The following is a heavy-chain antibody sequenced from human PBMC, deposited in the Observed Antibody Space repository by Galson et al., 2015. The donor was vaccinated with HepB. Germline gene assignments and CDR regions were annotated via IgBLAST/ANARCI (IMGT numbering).Heavy chain of an antibody. D-gene: IGHD1-1*01. Sequence: SLRLSCAASGFTFSSYAMHWVRQAPGKGLEWVAVISYDGSNKYYADSVKGRFTISRDNSKNTLYLQMNSLRAEDTAVYYCAREGVQYSGFDYWGQGTLVTVSS. V-gene: IGHV3-30*04. CDR3: AREGVQYSGFDY. J-gene: IGHJ4*02. CDR1: GFTFSSYA. CDR2: ISYDGSNK.